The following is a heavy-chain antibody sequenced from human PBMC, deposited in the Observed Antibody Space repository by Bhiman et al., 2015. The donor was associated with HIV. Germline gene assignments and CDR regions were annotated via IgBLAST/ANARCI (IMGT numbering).Heavy chain of an antibody. CDR1: GFTFSNYE. Sequence: EEKLEESGGGLVQPGGSLRLSCAASGFTFSNYEMNWVRQAPGKGLEWVSYISSSGNIIYYADSVKGRFTISRDNARKSLYLQMNSLRAEDTAVYYCARIGPALYWGQGTLVTVSS. J-gene: IGHJ4*02. CDR3: ARIGPALY. V-gene: IGHV3-48*03. CDR2: ISSSGNII.